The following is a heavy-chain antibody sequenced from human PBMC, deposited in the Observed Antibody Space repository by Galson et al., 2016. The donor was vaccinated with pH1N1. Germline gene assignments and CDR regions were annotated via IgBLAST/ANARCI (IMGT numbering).Heavy chain of an antibody. Sequence: SVKVSCKASGGTFSNYGISWVRQAPGQGLEWMGGIIPLFGRATYAQNFQGRVTITADESTSTAYMEVGRLRSEETAIYYCARAGQGGYSSGFLYWGQGTPVTVSS. CDR3: ARAGQGGYSSGFLY. CDR2: IIPLFGRA. J-gene: IGHJ4*02. V-gene: IGHV1-69*13. D-gene: IGHD2-8*02. CDR1: GGTFSNYG.